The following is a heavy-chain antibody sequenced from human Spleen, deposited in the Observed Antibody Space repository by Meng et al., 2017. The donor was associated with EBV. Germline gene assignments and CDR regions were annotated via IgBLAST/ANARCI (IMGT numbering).Heavy chain of an antibody. V-gene: IGHV1-2*04. J-gene: IGHJ4*02. Sequence: QGRLVQSGTEVKKPGASVRVSCKASRYTFTDYYIHWVRQAPGQGLEWMGWIDPKSGVPNYVQKFQGWVTMTRDTSISTVYMDLNRLTSDDTAVYYCARDEYGDIPLDFWGQGTLVTVSS. CDR2: IDPKSGVP. CDR1: RYTFTDYY. CDR3: ARDEYGDIPLDF. D-gene: IGHD4-17*01.